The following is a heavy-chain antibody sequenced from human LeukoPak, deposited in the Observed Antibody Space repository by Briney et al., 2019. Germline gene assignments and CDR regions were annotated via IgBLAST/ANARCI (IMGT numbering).Heavy chain of an antibody. J-gene: IGHJ6*02. CDR2: ISSSSSYI. CDR3: AKDLHYYVAMDV. D-gene: IGHD3-10*02. CDR1: GFTFSSYN. V-gene: IGHV3-21*01. Sequence: GGSLRLSCAASGFTFSSYNMNWVRQAPGKGLEWVSSISSSSSYIYYADSVKGRVTISRDNAKNSLYLQMNSLRAEDTAVYYCAKDLHYYVAMDVWGQGTAVTVSS.